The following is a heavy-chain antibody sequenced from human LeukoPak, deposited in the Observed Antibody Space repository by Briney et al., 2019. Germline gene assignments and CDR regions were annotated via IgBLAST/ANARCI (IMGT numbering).Heavy chain of an antibody. Sequence: GGSLRLSCAASGFTFSSYSMNWVRQAPGKGLEWVSYISSSSSTIYYADSVKGRFTISRDNAKNSLYLQMNSLRAEDTAVYYCARDWEAAAYPKYYYGMDVWGQGTTVTVSS. CDR1: GFTFSSYS. D-gene: IGHD6-13*01. J-gene: IGHJ6*02. CDR2: ISSSSSTI. V-gene: IGHV3-48*01. CDR3: ARDWEAAAYPKYYYGMDV.